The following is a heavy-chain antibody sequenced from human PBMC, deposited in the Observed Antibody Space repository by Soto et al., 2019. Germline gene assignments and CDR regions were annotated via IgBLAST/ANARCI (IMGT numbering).Heavy chain of an antibody. J-gene: IGHJ4*02. CDR3: ARDPKTSGGQHWAFNYFDS. V-gene: IGHV3-30-3*01. D-gene: IGHD7-27*01. CDR2: ISYGGTNK. Sequence: GGSLRLSCAASGFSFSISPMHWVRQAPGKGPEWVALISYGGTNKFYADSVKGRFTISRDNSKSTLYLQVDSLRPEDAAVYYCARDPKTSGGQHWAFNYFDSWGQGTLVTVSS. CDR1: GFSFSISP.